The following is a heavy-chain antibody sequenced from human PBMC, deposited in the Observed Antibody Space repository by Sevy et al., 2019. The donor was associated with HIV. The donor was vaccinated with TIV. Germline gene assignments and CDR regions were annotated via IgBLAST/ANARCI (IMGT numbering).Heavy chain of an antibody. J-gene: IGHJ1*01. Sequence: GGSLRPSCAASGFTFTLFSMGWVRQAPGKGLGWVATITIDGSNKYHADSVMGRFTTSRDNSPNSLYLQLNSLRTEDTAVYYCALERLSSDVAEYFQNWGQGTLVTVSS. D-gene: IGHD1-1*01. CDR3: ALERLSSDVAEYFQN. V-gene: IGHV3-30-3*01. CDR2: ITIDGSNK. CDR1: GFTFTLFS.